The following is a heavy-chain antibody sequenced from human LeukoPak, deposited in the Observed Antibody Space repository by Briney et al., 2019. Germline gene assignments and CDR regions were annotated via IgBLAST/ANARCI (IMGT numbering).Heavy chain of an antibody. CDR2: IYSDDST. J-gene: IGHJ4*02. Sequence: GGSLRLSCAASGFAVSNSRMTWVRQAPGKGLEWLSIIYSDDSTYYPDSVNGRFTIYRDNSKNTVYLQLNSLRAEDTAVYYCAKIVVIPGSDYFDSWGQGTLVTVSS. V-gene: IGHV3-53*01. CDR3: AKIVVIPGSDYFDS. CDR1: GFAVSNSR. D-gene: IGHD3-22*01.